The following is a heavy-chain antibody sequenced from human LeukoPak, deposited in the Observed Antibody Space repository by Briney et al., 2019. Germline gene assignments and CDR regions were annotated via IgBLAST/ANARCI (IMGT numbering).Heavy chain of an antibody. CDR2: INTKSGAT. CDR3: ARDLGISGWYAPPLGYFDY. V-gene: IGHV1-2*02. J-gene: IGHJ4*02. CDR1: GYTLTGYC. Sequence: GASVKVSCKASGYTLTGYCMHWVRQAPGQGLEWLGWINTKSGATNYAQNFQGRVTMTRDTSMSTTYMELTRLRSDDTAVYYCARDLGISGWYAPPLGYFDYWGQGSLLTVSS. D-gene: IGHD6-19*01.